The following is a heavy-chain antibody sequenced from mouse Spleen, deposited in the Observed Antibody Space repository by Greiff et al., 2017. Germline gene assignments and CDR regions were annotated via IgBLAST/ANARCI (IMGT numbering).Heavy chain of an antibody. D-gene: IGHD2-3*01. Sequence: EVKLQESGPGLVKPSQSLSLTCSVTGYSITSGYYWNWIRQFPGNKLEWMGYISYDGSNNYNPSLKNRISITRDTSKNQFFLKLNSVTTEDTATYYCARGGYYDGTPFAYWGQGTLVTVSA. CDR3: ARGGYYDGTPFAY. CDR1: GYSITSGYY. CDR2: ISYDGSN. J-gene: IGHJ3*01. V-gene: IGHV3-6*01.